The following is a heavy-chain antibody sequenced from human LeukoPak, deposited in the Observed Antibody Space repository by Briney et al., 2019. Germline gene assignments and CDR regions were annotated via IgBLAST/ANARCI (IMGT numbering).Heavy chain of an antibody. D-gene: IGHD3-16*01. CDR1: GFTFSSYW. CDR2: INSDGSST. Sequence: GGSLRLSCAASGFTFSSYWMHWVRQAPGKGLVWVSRINSDGSSTGYADSVKGRFTISRDNAKNTLYLQMNSLRAEDTAVYYCARALLRLGDLYDYWGQGTLVTVSS. V-gene: IGHV3-74*01. J-gene: IGHJ4*02. CDR3: ARALLRLGDLYDY.